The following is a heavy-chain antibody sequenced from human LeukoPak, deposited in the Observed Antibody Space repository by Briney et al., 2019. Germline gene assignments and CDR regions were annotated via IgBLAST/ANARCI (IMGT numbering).Heavy chain of an antibody. CDR1: GYTFTGYY. CDR2: INPNSGDT. CDR3: AREGVIKSFDY. J-gene: IGHJ4*02. D-gene: IGHD3-3*01. Sequence: ASVKVSCKASGYTFTGYYMHWVRQAPGQGLEWMGWINPNSGDTNYAQKFQGRVTMTRDTSISTAYIDLSRLRSDDTAVYYCAREGVIKSFDYWGQGTLVTVSS. V-gene: IGHV1-2*02.